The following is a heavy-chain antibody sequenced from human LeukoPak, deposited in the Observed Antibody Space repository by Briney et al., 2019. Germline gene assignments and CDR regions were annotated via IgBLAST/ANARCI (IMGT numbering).Heavy chain of an antibody. Sequence: EASVKVSCKASGYTFTGYYMHWVRQAPGQGLEWMGWINPNSGGTNYAQKFQGRVTMTRDTSISTAYMELSRLRSDDTAVYYCARDRGSSDFFGAQESRGSFDYWGQGTLVTVSS. CDR3: ARDRGSSDFFGAQESRGSFDY. J-gene: IGHJ4*02. D-gene: IGHD6-13*01. V-gene: IGHV1-2*02. CDR1: GYTFTGYY. CDR2: INPNSGGT.